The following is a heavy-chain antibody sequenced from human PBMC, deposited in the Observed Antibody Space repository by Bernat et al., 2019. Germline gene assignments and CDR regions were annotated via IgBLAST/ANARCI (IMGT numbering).Heavy chain of an antibody. CDR3: ARHPWSSGSLPYFDY. Sequence: EVQLVESGGGLVMPGGSLRLSCAASGFTYSSYSMNWVRQAPGKGLEWVSSISSSSSSYIYYADSMKGRFTISRDNAKNSLYLHMNSLRAEDTAVYYCARHPWSSGSLPYFDYWGQGTLVTVSS. J-gene: IGHJ4*02. CDR2: ISSSSSSYI. V-gene: IGHV3-21*01. D-gene: IGHD3-22*01. CDR1: GFTYSSYS.